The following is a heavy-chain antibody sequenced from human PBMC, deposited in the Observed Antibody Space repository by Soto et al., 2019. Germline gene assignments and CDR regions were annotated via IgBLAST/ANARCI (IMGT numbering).Heavy chain of an antibody. Sequence: QVQLVQSGAEVKEPGSSVRVSCKASGGTFDNFIMNWVRQTPGQGLEWMGGIVPMLGTPTYAEKFKGRVTISATGSTSTMYMEVTSLRSEDTAIYYCERTGTYSSSLSQYSGMDVWGQGTTVTVSS. D-gene: IGHD1-26*01. CDR2: IVPMLGTP. CDR1: GGTFDNFI. J-gene: IGHJ6*02. CDR3: ERTGTYSSSLSQYSGMDV. V-gene: IGHV1-69*01.